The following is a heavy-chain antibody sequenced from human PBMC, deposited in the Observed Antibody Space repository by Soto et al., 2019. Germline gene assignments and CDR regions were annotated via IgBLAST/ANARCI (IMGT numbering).Heavy chain of an antibody. CDR1: GYTFTDYY. D-gene: IGHD1-26*01. CDR3: ASSRSYYKPYKFNY. V-gene: IGHV1-69-2*01. CDR2: VDLEDGET. J-gene: IGHJ4*02. Sequence: ASVQVSCKNSGYTFTDYYSHWVQQAPGQGLEWMGLVDLEDGETMYAEKFQGRVTITADTSTDTAYMDLSSLRSEDTAVYYCASSRSYYKPYKFNYWGQGTPVTVSS.